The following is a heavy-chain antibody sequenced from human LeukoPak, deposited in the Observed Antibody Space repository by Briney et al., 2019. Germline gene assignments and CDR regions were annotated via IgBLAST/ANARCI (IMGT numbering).Heavy chain of an antibody. CDR2: ISSGSIYT. D-gene: IGHD5-18*01. Sequence: GGSLRLSCEASGFSFRGYYMSWIRQAPGRGVEWVSDISSGSIYTNYADSVKGRFTISRDDAKNSLYLQMNSLRAEDTAVYYCARGRYNSGYWGQGTLVTVSS. V-gene: IGHV3-11*05. CDR1: GFSFRGYY. CDR3: ARGRYNSGY. J-gene: IGHJ4*02.